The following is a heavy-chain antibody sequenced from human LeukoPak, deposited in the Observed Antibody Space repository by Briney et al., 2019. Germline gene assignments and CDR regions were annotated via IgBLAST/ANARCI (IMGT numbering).Heavy chain of an antibody. CDR2: INPNSGGT. Sequence: ASVKVSCKASGYTFTGYYMHWVRPAPGQGLEWMGWINPNSGGTNYAQKFQGRVTMTRDTSITTTYMEVTRLRPDDTALYYCATVGDIVAAYGFDPWGQGTPVTVSS. CDR3: ATVGDIVAAYGFDP. D-gene: IGHD3-16*02. V-gene: IGHV1-2*02. J-gene: IGHJ5*02. CDR1: GYTFTGYY.